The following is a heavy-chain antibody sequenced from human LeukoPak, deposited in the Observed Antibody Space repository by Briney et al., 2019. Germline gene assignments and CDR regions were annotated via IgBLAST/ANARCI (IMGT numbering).Heavy chain of an antibody. CDR3: AKTRTSGWTYYFDY. CDR1: GYRFTNNW. CDR2: IYPGDSDT. Sequence: GESLKISCKGSGYRFTNNWIGWVRQMPGKGLEWMGIIYPGDSDTRYSPSFQGQVTISADKSISTSYMHWSSLKASDTAMYYCAKTRTSGWTYYFDYWGQGTLVTVSS. D-gene: IGHD6-19*01. J-gene: IGHJ4*02. V-gene: IGHV5-51*01.